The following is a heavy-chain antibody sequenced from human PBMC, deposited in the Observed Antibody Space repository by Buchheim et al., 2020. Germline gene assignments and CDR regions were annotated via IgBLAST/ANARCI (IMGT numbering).Heavy chain of an antibody. CDR1: GGSFSGYY. J-gene: IGHJ4*02. CDR2: INHSGST. Sequence: QVQLQQWGAGLLKPSETLSLTCAVYGGSFSGYYWSWIRQPPGKGLEWIGEINHSGSTNYNPSLKSRVTISVDTSKNQFSLKLSSVTAADTAVYYCARDRFKAGTTTPIGFDYWGQGTL. D-gene: IGHD1-1*01. V-gene: IGHV4-34*01. CDR3: ARDRFKAGTTTPIGFDY.